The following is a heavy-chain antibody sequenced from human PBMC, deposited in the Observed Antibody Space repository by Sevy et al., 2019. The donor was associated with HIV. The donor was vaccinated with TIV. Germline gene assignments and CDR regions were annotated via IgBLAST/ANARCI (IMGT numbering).Heavy chain of an antibody. Sequence: GGSLRLSCAASGFTVGSNYMSWVRQAPGKGLEWVSIIYSGVTTSYADSVKGRFTISRDNSKNTRYLQMNSLGAEDTAVYYCARVSVYYYDSSGYYTTGNAFDIWGQGTMVTVSS. D-gene: IGHD3-22*01. CDR1: GFTVGSNY. J-gene: IGHJ3*02. CDR2: IYSGVTT. CDR3: ARVSVYYYDSSGYYTTGNAFDI. V-gene: IGHV3-53*01.